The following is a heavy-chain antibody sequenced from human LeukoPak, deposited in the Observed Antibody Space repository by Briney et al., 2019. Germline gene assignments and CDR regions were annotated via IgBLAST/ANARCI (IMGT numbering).Heavy chain of an antibody. CDR2: ISWNSGSI. Sequence: GGSLRLSYAASGFTFDDYAMHWVRQAPGKGLEWVSGISWNSGSIGYADSVKGRFTISRDNAKNSLYLQMNSLRAEDTALYYCAKDRYSSSWYWFDPWGQGTLVTVSS. CDR3: AKDRYSSSWYWFDP. J-gene: IGHJ5*02. CDR1: GFTFDDYA. D-gene: IGHD6-13*01. V-gene: IGHV3-9*01.